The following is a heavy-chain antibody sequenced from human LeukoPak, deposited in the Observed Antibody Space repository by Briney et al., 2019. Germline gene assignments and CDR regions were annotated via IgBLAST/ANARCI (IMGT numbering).Heavy chain of an antibody. CDR1: GYTFTGYY. J-gene: IGHJ5*02. CDR2: INPNSGGT. Sequence: ASVKVSCKASGYTFTGYYMHRVRRAPGQGLEWMGWINPNSGGTNYAQKFQGRVTMTRDTSISTAYMELSRLRSDDTAVYYCARVGAARLNFGWFDPWGQGTLVTVSS. D-gene: IGHD6-6*01. CDR3: ARVGAARLNFGWFDP. V-gene: IGHV1-2*02.